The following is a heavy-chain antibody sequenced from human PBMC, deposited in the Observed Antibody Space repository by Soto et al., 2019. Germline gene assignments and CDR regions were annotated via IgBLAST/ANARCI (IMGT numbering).Heavy chain of an antibody. D-gene: IGHD2-2*01. Sequence: PGGSLRLSCSASGFTFSDENMSWVRQVPEKGLEWVSGISGGGSYIFYADSVQGRFSISRDNPKNSLFLEMNSLRVEDTAVYYCARDSDCHSTSCFFPPHVWGQGTTVTVSS. CDR2: ISGGGSYI. V-gene: IGHV3-21*06. CDR3: ARDSDCHSTSCFFPPHV. J-gene: IGHJ6*02. CDR1: GFTFSDEN.